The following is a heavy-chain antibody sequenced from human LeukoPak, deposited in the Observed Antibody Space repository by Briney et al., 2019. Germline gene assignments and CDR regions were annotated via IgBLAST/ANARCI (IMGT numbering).Heavy chain of an antibody. Sequence: GGSLRLSCAASGFTFSSYAMSWVRQAPGKGLEWVSAISGSGGSTYYADSVKGRFIISRDNSKNTLYLQMNSLRAEDTAVYYCAKGCSGGSCYSRDYYGMDVWGQGTTVTVSS. CDR3: AKGCSGGSCYSRDYYGMDV. V-gene: IGHV3-23*01. D-gene: IGHD2-15*01. J-gene: IGHJ6*02. CDR2: ISGSGGST. CDR1: GFTFSSYA.